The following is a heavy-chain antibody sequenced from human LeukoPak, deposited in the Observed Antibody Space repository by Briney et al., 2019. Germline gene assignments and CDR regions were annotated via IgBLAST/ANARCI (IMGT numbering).Heavy chain of an antibody. V-gene: IGHV1-69*02. CDR2: IIPILGIA. D-gene: IGHD2-2*01. J-gene: IGHJ5*02. CDR3: ARSDDIVVVPAATRYNWFDP. CDR1: GGTFSSYT. Sequence: SVKVSCKASGGTFSSYTISWVRQAPGQGLEWIGRIIPILGIANYAQKFQGRVTITADKSTSTAYMELSSLRSEDTAVYYCARSDDIVVVPAATRYNWFDPWGQGTLVTVSS.